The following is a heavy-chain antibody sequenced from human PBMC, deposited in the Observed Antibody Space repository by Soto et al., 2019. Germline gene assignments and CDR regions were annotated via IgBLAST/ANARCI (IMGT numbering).Heavy chain of an antibody. CDR1: GYTFTSYD. CDR3: ARGPLVVVVAASYYYYGMDV. CDR2: INPSVGST. D-gene: IGHD2-15*01. V-gene: IGHV1-46*01. Sequence: GASVKVSCKASGYTFTSYDMHWVRQAPGQGLEWMGIINPSVGSTSYAQKFQGRVTMTRDTSTSTVYMALSSRRSEDTAVYYCARGPLVVVVAASYYYYGMDVWGQGTTVTVSS. J-gene: IGHJ6*02.